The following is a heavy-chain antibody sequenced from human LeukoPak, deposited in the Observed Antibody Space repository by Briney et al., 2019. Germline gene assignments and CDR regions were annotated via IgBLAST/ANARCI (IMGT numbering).Heavy chain of an antibody. J-gene: IGHJ4*02. D-gene: IGHD5-18*01. CDR3: AKDRDTAMDFDY. V-gene: IGHV4-31*03. CDR1: GGSISSGGYY. CDR2: IYYSGST. Sequence: SETLSLTCTVSGGSISSGGYYWSWIRQHPGKGLEWIGYIYYSGSTYYNPSLKSRVTISVDTSKNQFSLKLSSVTAADTAVYYCAKDRDTAMDFDYWGQGTLVTVSS.